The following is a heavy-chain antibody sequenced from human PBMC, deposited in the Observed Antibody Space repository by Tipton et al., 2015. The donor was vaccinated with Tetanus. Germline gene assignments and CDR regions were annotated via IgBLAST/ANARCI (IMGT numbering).Heavy chain of an antibody. CDR1: GGSFSGYN. CDR2: INHSGST. D-gene: IGHD2-2*01. Sequence: TLSLTCAVYGGSFSGYNWSWIRQPPGKGLEWFGDINHSGSTNYSPSLKSRVTISVDTSKNQFSLNLNSVTAADTAIYYCARGLTSPSMGVWFDPWGQGTLVTVSS. CDR3: ARGLTSPSMGVWFDP. J-gene: IGHJ5*02. V-gene: IGHV4-34*01.